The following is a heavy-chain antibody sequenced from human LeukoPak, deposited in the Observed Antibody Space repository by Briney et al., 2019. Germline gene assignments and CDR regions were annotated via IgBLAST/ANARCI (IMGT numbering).Heavy chain of an antibody. CDR2: IVNSGGTT. CDR1: GFTFSIYY. Sequence: GGSLRLSCAASGFTFSIYYMSWIRQAPGKGLEWISYIVNSGGTTSYADSVQGRFTISSDDAKNSLYLQMNSLRAEDTAVYYCAGGYGSGSYSAWGQGIPVTVSS. V-gene: IGHV3-11*01. D-gene: IGHD3-10*01. CDR3: AGGYGSGSYSA. J-gene: IGHJ5*02.